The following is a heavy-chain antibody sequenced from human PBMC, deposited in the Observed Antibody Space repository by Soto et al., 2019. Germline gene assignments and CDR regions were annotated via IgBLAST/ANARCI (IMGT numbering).Heavy chain of an antibody. CDR2: IYYSGGT. V-gene: IGHV4-30-4*01. J-gene: IGHJ5*02. Sequence: PSETLSLTCSVSGGSISSGDYYWSWIRQPPGKGLEWIGYIYYSGGTYYNPSLKSRVTISVDTSKNQFSLKLSSVTAADTAVYYCARFIAYYYGSGSYYNPHNWFDPWGQGTLVTVSS. CDR1: GGSISSGDYY. CDR3: ARFIAYYYGSGSYYNPHNWFDP. D-gene: IGHD3-10*01.